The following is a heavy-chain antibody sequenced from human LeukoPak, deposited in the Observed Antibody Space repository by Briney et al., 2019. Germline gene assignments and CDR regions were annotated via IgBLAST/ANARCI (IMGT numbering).Heavy chain of an antibody. Sequence: SETLSLTCTVSGGSISSSSYYWGWIRQPPGKGLEWIGSIYYSGSTYYNPSLKSRVTISVDTSKNQSSLKLSSVTAADTAVYYCARQDRGSGWDYYFDYWGQGTLVTVSS. CDR3: ARQDRGSGWDYYFDY. J-gene: IGHJ4*02. CDR2: IYYSGST. D-gene: IGHD6-19*01. V-gene: IGHV4-39*01. CDR1: GGSISSSSYY.